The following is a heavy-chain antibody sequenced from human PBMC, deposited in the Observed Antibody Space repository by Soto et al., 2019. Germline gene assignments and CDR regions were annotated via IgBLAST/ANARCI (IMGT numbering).Heavy chain of an antibody. CDR1: GGTFSSYA. CDR2: IIPMFDTA. V-gene: IGHV1-69*01. D-gene: IGHD3-22*01. J-gene: IGHJ4*02. Sequence: QVQLVQSGAEVKKPGSSVKVSCKASGGTFSSYAFSWVRQAPGQGLEWMGGIIPMFDTANYAQKFQDRVTISADESTSTAYMELSSLTSEDTAVYCCARSLTYYYETSGYYLGNIWGQGALVTVYS. CDR3: ARSLTYYYETSGYYLGNI.